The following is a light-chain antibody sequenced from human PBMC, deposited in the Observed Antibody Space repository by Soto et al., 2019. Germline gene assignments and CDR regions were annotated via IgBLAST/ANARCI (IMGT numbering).Light chain of an antibody. J-gene: IGKJ1*01. V-gene: IGKV1-5*03. CDR3: QQYETFSGT. Sequence: IQLTQSPSTLSGYVGDRVALTCLASQTISSWLAWYQQKPGKAPKLLIYKASTLKSGVPSRFSGSGSGTEFTLTISSLQPDDFATYYCQQYETFSGTFGPGTKVDIK. CDR1: QTISSW. CDR2: KAS.